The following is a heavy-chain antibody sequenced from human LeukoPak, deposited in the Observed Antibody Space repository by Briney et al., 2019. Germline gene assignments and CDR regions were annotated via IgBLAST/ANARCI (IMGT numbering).Heavy chain of an antibody. D-gene: IGHD3-9*01. V-gene: IGHV3-23*01. CDR1: GFTFSSYA. CDR2: ISGSGGST. CDR3: AKDGGRYFGLGVTLGDY. Sequence: HPGGSLRLSCAASGFTFSSYAMSWVRQAPGKGLEWVSAISGSGGSTYYADSVKGRFTISRDNSKNTLYLQMNSLRAEDTAVYYCAKDGGRYFGLGVTLGDYWGQGTLVTVSS. J-gene: IGHJ4*02.